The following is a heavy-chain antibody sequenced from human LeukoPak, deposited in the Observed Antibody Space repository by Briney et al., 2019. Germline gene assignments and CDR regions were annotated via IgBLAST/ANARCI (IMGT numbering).Heavy chain of an antibody. J-gene: IGHJ4*02. CDR1: GFTFSSYS. Sequence: GGSLRLSCAASGFTFSSYSMNWVRQAPGKGLEWVSYISSSSSTIYYADSVKGRFTISRDNAKNSLYLQMNSLRAEDTALYYCAKDGDYGSGSYDYFDYWGQGTLVTVSS. CDR3: AKDGDYGSGSYDYFDY. CDR2: ISSSSSTI. V-gene: IGHV3-48*04. D-gene: IGHD3-10*01.